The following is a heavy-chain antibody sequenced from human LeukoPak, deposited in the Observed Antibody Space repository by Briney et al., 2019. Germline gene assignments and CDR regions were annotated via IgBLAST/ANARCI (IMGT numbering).Heavy chain of an antibody. CDR2: RSPKSGNT. CDR1: GYTFTSYD. Sequence: GASVKVSCKASGYTFTSYDINWVRQATGQGLEWMGRRSPKSGNTVYAQKFQGRVTLTRNTSIGTAYMELSSLTSEDTAVYYCAKSPHPTVVTATLPVNFFDSWGQGTLVTVSS. D-gene: IGHD4-23*01. J-gene: IGHJ5*01. CDR3: AKSPHPTVVTATLPVNFFDS. V-gene: IGHV1-8*01.